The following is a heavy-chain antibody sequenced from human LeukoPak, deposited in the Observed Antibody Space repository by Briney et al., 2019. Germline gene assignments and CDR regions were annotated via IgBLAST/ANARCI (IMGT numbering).Heavy chain of an antibody. Sequence: SETLSLTCTVSGSSVSTINSYWGWIRQPPGKVLEWIGNVYYSGRAKYSPSLKSRVTMSVDTSKNRFSLKMPSVTAADTAVYFCARLRKGRYFDYFFEYWGQGTLVTVSS. J-gene: IGHJ4*02. CDR2: VYYSGRA. V-gene: IGHV4-39*02. CDR3: ARLRKGRYFDYFFEY. CDR1: GSSVSTINSY. D-gene: IGHD3-9*01.